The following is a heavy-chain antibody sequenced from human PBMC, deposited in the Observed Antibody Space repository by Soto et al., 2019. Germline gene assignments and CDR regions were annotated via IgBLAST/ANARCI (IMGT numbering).Heavy chain of an antibody. D-gene: IGHD3-10*01. CDR3: ARVHGSGSYYNFVDY. CDR1: GGSISSYY. Sequence: PSETLSLTCTVSGGSISSYYWSWIRQPPGKGLEWIGYIYYSGSTNYNPSLKSRVTISVDTSKNQFSLKLSSVTAADTAVYYCARVHGSGSYYNFVDYWGQGTLVTVSS. V-gene: IGHV4-59*01. CDR2: IYYSGST. J-gene: IGHJ4*02.